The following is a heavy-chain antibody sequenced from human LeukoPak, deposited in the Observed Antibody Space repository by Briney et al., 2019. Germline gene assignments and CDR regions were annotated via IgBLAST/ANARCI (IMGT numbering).Heavy chain of an antibody. CDR2: ISNDGDSR. CDR1: GFTFSSYA. D-gene: IGHD5-24*01. CDR3: ARVNGYNYLDL. Sequence: GGSLRLSCAASGFTFSSYAMSWVRQAPGKRLEYVSAISNDGDSRYYATSVKGRFTVSRDNSENTLYLQMGSLRPEDMAVYYCARVNGYNYLDLWGRGTLVTVSS. V-gene: IGHV3-64*01. J-gene: IGHJ2*01.